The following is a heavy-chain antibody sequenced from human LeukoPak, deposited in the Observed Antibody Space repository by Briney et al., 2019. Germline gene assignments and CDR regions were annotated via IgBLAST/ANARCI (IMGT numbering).Heavy chain of an antibody. CDR2: IYHSGST. CDR3: ARRGGQLPYFDY. D-gene: IGHD2-2*01. V-gene: IGHV4-39*07. CDR1: GGSISSSDYF. J-gene: IGHJ4*02. Sequence: SETLSLTCTVSGGSISSSDYFCGWIRQPPGKGLEWIGYIYHSGSTYYNPSLKSRVTISVDRSKNQFSLKLSSVTAADTAVYYCARRGGQLPYFDYWGQGTLVTVSS.